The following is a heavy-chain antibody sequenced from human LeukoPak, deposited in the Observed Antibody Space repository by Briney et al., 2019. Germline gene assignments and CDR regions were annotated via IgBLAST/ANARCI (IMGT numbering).Heavy chain of an antibody. J-gene: IGHJ4*02. CDR3: AREPYGYSYGFDY. V-gene: IGHV4-31*03. D-gene: IGHD5-18*01. Sequence: PSQTLSLTCTVSGGSISSGGYYWSWIRQHPGKGLEWIGYIYYSGSTYYNPSLKSRVTISADTSKNQFSLKLSSVTAADTAVYYCAREPYGYSYGFDYWGQGTLVTVSS. CDR2: IYYSGST. CDR1: GGSISSGGYY.